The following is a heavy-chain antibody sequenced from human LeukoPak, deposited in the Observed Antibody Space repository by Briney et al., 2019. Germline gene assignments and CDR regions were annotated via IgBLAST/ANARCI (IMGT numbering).Heavy chain of an antibody. CDR2: MNPNSGNT. J-gene: IGHJ6*03. CDR3: ARGTGRCSAGSCYPYYYYYYMDV. Sequence: ASVKVSCKASGYTFTSYDINWVRQATGQGLEWMGWMNPNSGNTGYAQKFQGRVTMTRNTSISTAYMELSSLRSEDTAVYYCARGTGRCSAGSCYPYYYYYYMDVWGKGTTVTVSS. V-gene: IGHV1-8*01. D-gene: IGHD2-15*01. CDR1: GYTFTSYD.